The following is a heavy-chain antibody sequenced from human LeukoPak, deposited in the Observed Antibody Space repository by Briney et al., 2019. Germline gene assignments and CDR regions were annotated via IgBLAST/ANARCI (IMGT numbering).Heavy chain of an antibody. CDR2: ISYDGSDK. D-gene: IGHD2-21*02. Sequence: GGSLRLSCAASGLTFSSYSMNWVRQAPGKGLEWVAVISYDGSDKYYADSVKGRFTISRDNSKNTLYLQMNSLRAEDTAVYYCAKGDQEYCGGDCYSDFDYWGQGTLVTVSP. V-gene: IGHV3-30*18. CDR1: GLTFSSYS. CDR3: AKGDQEYCGGDCYSDFDY. J-gene: IGHJ4*02.